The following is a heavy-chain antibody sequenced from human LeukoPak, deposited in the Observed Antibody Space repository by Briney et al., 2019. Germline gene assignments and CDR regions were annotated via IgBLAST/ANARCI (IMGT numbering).Heavy chain of an antibody. D-gene: IGHD2-2*01. J-gene: IGHJ4*02. CDR1: GYTFTGYH. CDR2: ITPNSGDT. V-gene: IGHV1-2*06. Sequence: ASVKVSCKASGYTFTGYHMHWVRLAPGQGLEWMGRITPNSGDTNYAQKFQGRVTMTRDTSISTAYMELSRLRSDDTAVYYCARDYCSGTGCLFDYWGQGTLVTVSS. CDR3: ARDYCSGTGCLFDY.